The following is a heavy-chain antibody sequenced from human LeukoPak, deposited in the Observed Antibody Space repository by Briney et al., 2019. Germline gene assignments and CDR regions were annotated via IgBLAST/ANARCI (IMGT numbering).Heavy chain of an antibody. D-gene: IGHD2-15*01. J-gene: IGHJ4*02. Sequence: VKVSCKASGYTFTSYGISWVRQAPGQGLEWMGWISAYNGNTNYAQKLQGRVTMTTDTSTSTAYMELRSLRSDDTAVYYCARGEYCSGGSCLVEGDGFDYWGQGTLVTVSS. V-gene: IGHV1-18*01. CDR3: ARGEYCSGGSCLVEGDGFDY. CDR2: ISAYNGNT. CDR1: GYTFTSYG.